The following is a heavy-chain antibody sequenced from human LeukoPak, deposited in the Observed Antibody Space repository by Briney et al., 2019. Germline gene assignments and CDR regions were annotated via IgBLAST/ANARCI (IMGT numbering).Heavy chain of an antibody. J-gene: IGHJ4*02. CDR2: ISGSGGST. D-gene: IGHD1-7*01. CDR1: GVTSISNA. CDR3: ARLTGSTFY. V-gene: IGHV3-23*01. Sequence: GGSLRLSSAASGVTSISNAMSWGRQTPEKGLEWVSAISGSGGSTYYADSVKARFTISRDNSKNTLYLQENSLRAEDTAVYYCARLTGSTFYWGQGTLVTVSS.